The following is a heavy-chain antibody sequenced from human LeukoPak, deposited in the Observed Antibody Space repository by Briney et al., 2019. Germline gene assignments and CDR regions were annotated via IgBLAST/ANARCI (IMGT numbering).Heavy chain of an antibody. CDR3: ARDYASDY. CDR2: ISRSGDTV. J-gene: IGHJ4*02. Sequence: GGSLRLSCAASGFTFSSYAMSWVRQAPGKGLEWVSYISRSGDTVYFADSVKGRFTISRDNAKNSLYLQMSSLRAEDTAVYYCARDYASDYWGQGTLVTVSS. V-gene: IGHV3-48*03. CDR1: GFTFSSYA. D-gene: IGHD3-10*01.